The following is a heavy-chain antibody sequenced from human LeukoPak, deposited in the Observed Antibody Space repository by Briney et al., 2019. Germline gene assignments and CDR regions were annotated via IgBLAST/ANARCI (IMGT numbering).Heavy chain of an antibody. V-gene: IGHV1-2*02. CDR3: ARGGAFCSITTCHEFDH. Sequence: GASLKLSCKTAVYTFTGSSLHCVGQVSGQALEWVGWTNPSTGGTKSAQQFEGRVTMTRDTSNTTGYLELRSLRLDDTATYYCARGGAFCSITTCHEFDHWGQGTLVIVSS. CDR1: VYTFTGSS. J-gene: IGHJ4*02. D-gene: IGHD2-2*01. CDR2: TNPSTGGT.